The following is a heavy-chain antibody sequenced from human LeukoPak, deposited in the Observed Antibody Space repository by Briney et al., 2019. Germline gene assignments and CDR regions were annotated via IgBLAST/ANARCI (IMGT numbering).Heavy chain of an antibody. J-gene: IGHJ4*02. V-gene: IGHV3-33*01. CDR3: ARDPWVAARPRDYFDY. CDR2: IWYDGSNK. D-gene: IGHD6-6*01. Sequence: GGSLRLSCAASGFTFSSYGMHWVRQARGKGLEWVAVIWYDGSNKYYADSVKGRFTISRDNSKNTLYLQMNSLRAEDTAVYYCARDPWVAARPRDYFDYWGQGTLVTVSS. CDR1: GFTFSSYG.